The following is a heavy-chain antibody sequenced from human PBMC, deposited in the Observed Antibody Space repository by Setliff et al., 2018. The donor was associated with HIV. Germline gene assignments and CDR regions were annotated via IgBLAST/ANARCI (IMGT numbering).Heavy chain of an antibody. Sequence: ASVKVSCKASGYTFTGYYIHWVRRAPGQGLEWMGRINPSSGGTNYAPKFQGRVTMTRDKSIGTAYMELSRLRSDDTAVYYCATWGGSPDGYFYYYMDVSGKGTTVTVSS. J-gene: IGHJ6*03. V-gene: IGHV1-2*06. CDR3: ATWGGSPDGYFYYYMDV. CDR2: INPSSGGT. D-gene: IGHD1-26*01. CDR1: GYTFTGYY.